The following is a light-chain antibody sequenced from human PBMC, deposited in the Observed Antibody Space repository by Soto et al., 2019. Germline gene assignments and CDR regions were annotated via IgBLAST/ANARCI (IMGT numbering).Light chain of an antibody. CDR2: TNS. CDR3: SSYTAGGTI. Sequence: QSVLTQPPSASGTPGQRVTISCSGSSSNIGGSSVNWYQHLPGTAPKLLIYTNSRRPSGVPDRFAGSKSGTSASLAITRLQAEDEADYYCSSYTAGGTIFGTGTKVTVL. J-gene: IGLJ1*01. CDR1: SSNIGGSS. V-gene: IGLV1-44*01.